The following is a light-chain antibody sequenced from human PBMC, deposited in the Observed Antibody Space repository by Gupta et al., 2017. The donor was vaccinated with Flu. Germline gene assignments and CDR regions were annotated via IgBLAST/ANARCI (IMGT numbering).Light chain of an antibody. V-gene: IGKV3-15*01. CDR3: QQYNNWVT. J-gene: IGKJ4*01. CDR2: GAS. Sequence: EIVMTQSPATLSVSPGGRATLSCWASQSVSSDLAWYQQKPGQAPRLLIYGASTRATGIPARFSGSGSGTEFTLTISSLQSEDFAIYYCQQYNNWVTFGGGTKVEIK. CDR1: QSVSSD.